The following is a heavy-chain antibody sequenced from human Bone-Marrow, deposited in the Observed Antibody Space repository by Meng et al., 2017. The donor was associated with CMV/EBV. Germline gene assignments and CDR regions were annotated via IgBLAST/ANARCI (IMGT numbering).Heavy chain of an antibody. Sequence: GESLKISCAASGFTFSSYEMNWVRQAPGKGLEWVSSISSSSSYIYYADSVKGRFTISRDNAKNSLYLQMNSLRAEDTAVYYCARSQWLGQLGNWFDPWGQGTLVTGSS. J-gene: IGHJ5*02. CDR2: ISSSSSYI. CDR1: GFTFSSYE. CDR3: ARSQWLGQLGNWFDP. V-gene: IGHV3-21*01. D-gene: IGHD6-19*01.